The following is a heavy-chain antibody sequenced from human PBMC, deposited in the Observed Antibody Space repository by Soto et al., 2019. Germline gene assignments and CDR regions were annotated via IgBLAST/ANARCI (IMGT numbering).Heavy chain of an antibody. V-gene: IGHV5-51*01. CDR1: GYTFTSYW. Sequence: GESLKISCKGSGYTFTSYWIGWVRQMPGKGPEWMGIIYPGDSDTKYNPSFQGQVTISADKSITTTYLQWSSLKASDTAIYYCAASIFYYGMDVWGQGTTVTVS. CDR3: AASIFYYGMDV. CDR2: IYPGDSDT. J-gene: IGHJ6*02.